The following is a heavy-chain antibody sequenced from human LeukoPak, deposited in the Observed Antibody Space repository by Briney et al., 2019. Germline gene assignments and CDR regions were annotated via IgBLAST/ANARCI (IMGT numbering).Heavy chain of an antibody. CDR2: ISAYNGNT. V-gene: IGHV1-18*01. CDR1: GYTFTSYG. J-gene: IGHJ4*02. CDR3: ARGGGYSGYDYYFDY. D-gene: IGHD5-12*01. Sequence: ASVKVSCKASGYTFTSYGISWVRQAPGQGLEWMGWISAYNGNTNYAQKLQGRVTMTTDTSTGTAYMELRSVRSDDTAVYYCARGGGYSGYDYYFDYWGQGTVVTVSS.